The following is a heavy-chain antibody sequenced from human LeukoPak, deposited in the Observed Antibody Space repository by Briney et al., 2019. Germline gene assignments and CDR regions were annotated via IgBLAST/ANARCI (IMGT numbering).Heavy chain of an antibody. D-gene: IGHD1-1*01. V-gene: IGHV1-8*01. CDR3: ARVIRTNGDFDY. Sequence: ASVKVSCKASGYTFTSYDINWVRQATGQGLEWMGWMNPNSGNTGYAQKFQGRVTMTRNTSISTAYMELSSLRSEDTAVYYCARVIRTNGDFDYWGQGTLVTVSS. CDR1: GYTFTSYD. J-gene: IGHJ4*02. CDR2: MNPNSGNT.